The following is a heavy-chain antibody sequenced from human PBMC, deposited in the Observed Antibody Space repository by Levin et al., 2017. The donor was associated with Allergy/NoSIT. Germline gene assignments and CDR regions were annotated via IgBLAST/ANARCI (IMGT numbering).Heavy chain of an antibody. Sequence: GESLKISCAASGFTFSSYSMNWVRQAPGKGLEWVSSISSSSSYIYYADSVKGRFTISRDNAKNSLYLQMNSLRAEDTAVYYCARYSTYYDILTGYSPLDYWGQGTLVTVSS. CDR1: GFTFSSYS. CDR2: ISSSSSYI. V-gene: IGHV3-21*01. D-gene: IGHD3-9*01. J-gene: IGHJ4*02. CDR3: ARYSTYYDILTGYSPLDY.